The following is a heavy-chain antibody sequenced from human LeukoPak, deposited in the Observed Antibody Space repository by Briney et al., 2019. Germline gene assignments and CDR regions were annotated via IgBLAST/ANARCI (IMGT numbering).Heavy chain of an antibody. CDR1: GFTFSSYY. J-gene: IGHJ4*02. Sequence: PGGSLILSCAGSGFTFSSYYMIWVRQAPGKGLEWVSYISSSSSTISYADSVKGRFTISRDNAKNSLYLQMNSLRDEDTAVYYCARRHDYGDFWGQGTLVTVSS. CDR3: ARRHDYGDF. CDR2: ISSSSSTI. V-gene: IGHV3-48*02.